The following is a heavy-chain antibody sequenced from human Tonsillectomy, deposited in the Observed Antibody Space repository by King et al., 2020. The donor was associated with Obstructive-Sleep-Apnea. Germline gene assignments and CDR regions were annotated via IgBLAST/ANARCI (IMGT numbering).Heavy chain of an antibody. CDR1: GGSISTYY. Sequence: QLQESGPGLVKPSENLSLTCTVSGGSISTYYWSWIRQPPGKGLEWLGYVYYSGTTTYNPSLNSRVTMSVDTSKNQFSLKLTSVTAADTAVYYCARDKGYGDPSDAFDIWGQGTMVTVSS. J-gene: IGHJ3*02. D-gene: IGHD5-18*01. V-gene: IGHV4-59*01. CDR2: VYYSGTT. CDR3: ARDKGYGDPSDAFDI.